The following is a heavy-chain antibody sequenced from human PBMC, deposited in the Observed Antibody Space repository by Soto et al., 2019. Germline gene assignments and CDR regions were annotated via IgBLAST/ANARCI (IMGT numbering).Heavy chain of an antibody. D-gene: IGHD3-16*01. J-gene: IGHJ5*01. CDR2: ISDDSSRT. CDR3: VKGGWLDF. Sequence: PGGSLRLSCAASGFTFSSFEVSWVRQAPGRGLEWVSFISDDSSRTYYADAVKGRFTISRDNSKHTLYLQMNSLTAEDTAVYACVKGGWLDFWGQGT. CDR1: GFTFSSFE. V-gene: IGHV3-23*01.